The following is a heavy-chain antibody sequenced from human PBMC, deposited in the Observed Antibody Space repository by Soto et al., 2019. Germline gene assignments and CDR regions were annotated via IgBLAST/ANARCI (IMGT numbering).Heavy chain of an antibody. D-gene: IGHD3-10*01. J-gene: IGHJ6*02. Sequence: SETLSLTCTVSGGSISSGGYYWSWIRQHPGKGLEWIGYIYYSGSTYYNPSLKSRVTISVDTSKNQFSLKLSSVTAADTAVYYLARHRSTMVRGAAADSVDYYGMDVWGQGTTVTVSS. V-gene: IGHV4-31*03. CDR1: GGSISSGGYY. CDR3: ARHRSTMVRGAAADSVDYYGMDV. CDR2: IYYSGST.